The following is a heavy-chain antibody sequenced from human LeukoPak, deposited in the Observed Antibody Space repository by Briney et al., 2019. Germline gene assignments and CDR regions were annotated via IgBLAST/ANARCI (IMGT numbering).Heavy chain of an antibody. J-gene: IGHJ5*02. CDR3: ARGISSSSWWFDP. D-gene: IGHD6-6*01. Sequence: SETLSLTCTVSGGSIGSGGYYWSWIRQHPGKGLEWIGYIYYSGSTYYNPSLKSRVTISVDTSKNQFSLKLSSVTAADTAVYYCARGISSSSWWFDPWGQGTLVTVSS. V-gene: IGHV4-31*03. CDR2: IYYSGST. CDR1: GGSIGSGGYY.